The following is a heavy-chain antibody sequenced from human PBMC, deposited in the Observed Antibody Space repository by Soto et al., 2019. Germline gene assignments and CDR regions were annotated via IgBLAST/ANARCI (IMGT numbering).Heavy chain of an antibody. D-gene: IGHD6-19*01. J-gene: IGHJ4*02. CDR2: INSDGSST. V-gene: IGHV3-74*01. CDR1: GFTFSSYW. Sequence: EVQLVESGGGLVQPGGSLRLSCAASGFTFSSYWMHWVRKAPGKGLVWVSRINSDGSSTSYADSVKCRFTISRYNAKNTLYLQMNSLRAEDTSVFYCAVTVAGPTAIGYWGQGFLVTVS. CDR3: AVTVAGPTAIGY.